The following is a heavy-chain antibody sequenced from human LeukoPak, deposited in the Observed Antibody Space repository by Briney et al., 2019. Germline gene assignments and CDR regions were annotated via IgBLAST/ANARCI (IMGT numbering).Heavy chain of an antibody. CDR3: ARNGGGGDSDAFDI. Sequence: SDTLSLTCTVSGYSISSSNWWGWIRQPPGKGLEWIAYIYYGGNTFYNPSLKSRITMSVDTSKNQFSLKLSSVTAVDTAVYYCARNGGGGDSDAFDIWGQGTMVTVSS. D-gene: IGHD4-23*01. CDR1: GYSISSSNW. V-gene: IGHV4-28*01. J-gene: IGHJ3*02. CDR2: IYYGGNT.